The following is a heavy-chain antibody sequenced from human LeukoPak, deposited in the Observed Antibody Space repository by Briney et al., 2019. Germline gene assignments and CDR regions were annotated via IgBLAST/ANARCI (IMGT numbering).Heavy chain of an antibody. CDR1: GYTFTGNF. J-gene: IGHJ4*02. Sequence: GASVKVSCKASGYTFTGNFMHWLRQAPGQGLEWMGLINPDSGGANYAQKFQGRVTMTRDTSISTAYMELSRLRSDDTAMYYCARGTDCSGGSCLDYWGQGTLVTVSS. V-gene: IGHV1-2*06. CDR2: INPDSGGA. D-gene: IGHD2-15*01. CDR3: ARGTDCSGGSCLDY.